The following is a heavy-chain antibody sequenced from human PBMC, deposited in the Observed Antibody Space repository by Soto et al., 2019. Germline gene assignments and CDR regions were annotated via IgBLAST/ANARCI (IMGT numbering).Heavy chain of an antibody. CDR2: IAYSGDT. V-gene: IGHV4-31*11. J-gene: IGHJ5*02. D-gene: IGHD3-3*01. CDR3: ARVRDWFDP. CDR1: GGSIISADSY. Sequence: PSETLSLTCAVSGGSIISADSYWFWVRKHPGKGLEWIGYIAYSGDTYYNPSLRSRVTISADTSENKFSLRLTSVTAADTAVYYCARVRDWFDPWGQGTLVTVSS.